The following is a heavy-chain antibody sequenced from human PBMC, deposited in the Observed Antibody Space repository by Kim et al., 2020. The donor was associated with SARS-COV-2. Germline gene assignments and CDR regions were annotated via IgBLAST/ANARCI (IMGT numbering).Heavy chain of an antibody. V-gene: IGHV1-69*13. CDR2: IIPIFGTA. Sequence: SVKVSCKASGGTFSSYAISWVRQAPGQGLEWMGGIIPIFGTANYAQKFQGRVTITADESTSTAYMELSSLRSEDTAVYYCAREAYYYDSSGYFRGMYYFDYWGQGTLVTVSS. CDR1: GGTFSSYA. D-gene: IGHD3-22*01. J-gene: IGHJ4*02. CDR3: AREAYYYDSSGYFRGMYYFDY.